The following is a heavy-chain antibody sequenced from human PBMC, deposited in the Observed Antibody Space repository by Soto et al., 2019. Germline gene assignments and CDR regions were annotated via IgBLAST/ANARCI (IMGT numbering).Heavy chain of an antibody. Sequence: GGSLRLSCAASGFTFSSYGMHWVRQAPGKGLEWVAVIWYGGSNKYYADAVKGRFTISRDNSKYTLYLQMNSLRAEDTAVYYCARGSGSYYGFDYWGQGTLVTASS. V-gene: IGHV3-33*01. D-gene: IGHD1-26*01. CDR1: GFTFSSYG. J-gene: IGHJ4*02. CDR3: ARGSGSYYGFDY. CDR2: IWYGGSNK.